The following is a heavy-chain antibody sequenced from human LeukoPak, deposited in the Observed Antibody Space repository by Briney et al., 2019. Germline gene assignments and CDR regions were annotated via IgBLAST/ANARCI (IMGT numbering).Heavy chain of an antibody. CDR2: ISAYNGNT. Sequence: GASVKVSCKASGYTFTSYGISWVRQAPGQGLEGMGWISAYNGNTNYAQKLQGRVTMTTDTSTSTAYMELRSLRSDDTAVYYCARDIPYPSLWFGELFDQVDAFDIWGQGTMVTVSS. V-gene: IGHV1-18*01. D-gene: IGHD3-10*01. CDR1: GYTFTSYG. J-gene: IGHJ3*02. CDR3: ARDIPYPSLWFGELFDQVDAFDI.